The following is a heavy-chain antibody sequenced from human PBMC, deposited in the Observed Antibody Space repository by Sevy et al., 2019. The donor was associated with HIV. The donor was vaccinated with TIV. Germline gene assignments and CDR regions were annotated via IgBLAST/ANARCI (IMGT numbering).Heavy chain of an antibody. CDR1: GGSVSSGSYY. V-gene: IGHV4-61*01. D-gene: IGHD3-3*01. J-gene: IGHJ6*02. Sequence: SETLSLTCTVSGGSVSSGSYYWSWIRQPPGKGLEWIGYIYYSGSTNYNPSLKSRVTISVDTSKNQFSLKLSSVTAADTAEYYCARGASNYDFWSGYYTSYYYYGMDVWGQGTTVTVSS. CDR3: ARGASNYDFWSGYYTSYYYYGMDV. CDR2: IYYSGST.